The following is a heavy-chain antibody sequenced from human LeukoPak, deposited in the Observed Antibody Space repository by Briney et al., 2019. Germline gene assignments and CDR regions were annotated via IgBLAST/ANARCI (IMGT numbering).Heavy chain of an antibody. Sequence: SETLSLTCTVSGGSIGSYYWSWLRQPPGKGLEWIGYIYYSGSTNYNPSLKSRVTISVATSKNQFSLKLSSVTAADTAVYYCASGYYGTRTLAFDYWGQGTLVTVSS. D-gene: IGHD4-17*01. CDR2: IYYSGST. J-gene: IGHJ4*02. CDR3: ASGYYGTRTLAFDY. V-gene: IGHV4-59*01. CDR1: GGSIGSYY.